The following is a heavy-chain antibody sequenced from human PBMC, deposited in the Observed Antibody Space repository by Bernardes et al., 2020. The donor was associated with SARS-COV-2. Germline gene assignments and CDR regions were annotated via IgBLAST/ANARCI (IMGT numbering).Heavy chain of an antibody. V-gene: IGHV3-30*18. CDR3: VKDRARGFGESDGMDV. Sequence: GGSLRLSCAASGFTFNNHGMHWVRQAPGKGLEWVSFISYEGSIKYYADSVKGRFTISRDTSKNTVYLHMNSLRPEDTAVYYCVKDRARGFGESDGMDVWGQGTTVTVSS. CDR2: ISYEGSIK. J-gene: IGHJ6*02. CDR1: GFTFNNHG. D-gene: IGHD3-10*01.